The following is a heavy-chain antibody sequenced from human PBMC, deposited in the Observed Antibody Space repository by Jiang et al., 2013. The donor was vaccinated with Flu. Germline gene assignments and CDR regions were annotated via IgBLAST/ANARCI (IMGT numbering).Heavy chain of an antibody. Sequence: GPGLVKPSQTLSLTCTVSGGSISSGGYYWSWIRQHPGKGLEWIGFIYNSGNSGNTYYNPSLKSRVTMSGDTSKNQFSLKLSSVTAADSAIYFCARNLGGNPEYFRHWGQGTLVSVSS. D-gene: IGHD4-23*01. V-gene: IGHV4-31*03. CDR2: IYNSGNSGNT. J-gene: IGHJ1*01. CDR3: ARNLGGNPEYFRH. CDR1: GGSISSGGYY.